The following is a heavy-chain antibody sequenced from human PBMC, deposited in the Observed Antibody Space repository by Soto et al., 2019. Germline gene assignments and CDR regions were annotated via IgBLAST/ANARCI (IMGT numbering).Heavy chain of an antibody. CDR1: GGSISNADYY. J-gene: IGHJ4*02. D-gene: IGHD2-2*01. V-gene: IGHV4-30-4*01. CDR3: GRVLLVSVSLYKFDY. CDR2: IYYSGST. Sequence: PSETLSLTCTVSGGSISNADYYWSWVRPPPGKGLEWIGYIYYSGSTYYNPSLKSRVTISLDTSKNQFFLKLSSVPAADTAVYYCGRVLLVSVSLYKFDYWCPGTLVTVSS.